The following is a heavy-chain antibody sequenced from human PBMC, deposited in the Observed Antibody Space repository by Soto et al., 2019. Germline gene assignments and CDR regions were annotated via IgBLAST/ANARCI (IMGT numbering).Heavy chain of an antibody. CDR2: VNSDERST. CDR1: GFSFTDHW. V-gene: IGHV3-74*01. CDR3: ARGGYYRYSHLDY. D-gene: IGHD3-10*01. Sequence: GGSLRLSCAASGFSFTDHWMHWVRQAPGKGLVWVSRVNSDERSTSHADSVKGRFTISRDNAKNTVYLQMNSLRAEDTAVYYCARGGYYRYSHLDYWGQGALVTVSS. J-gene: IGHJ4*02.